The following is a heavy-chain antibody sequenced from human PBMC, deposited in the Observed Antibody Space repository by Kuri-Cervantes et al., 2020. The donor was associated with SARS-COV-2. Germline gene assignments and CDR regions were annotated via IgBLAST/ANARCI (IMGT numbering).Heavy chain of an antibody. J-gene: IGHJ4*02. V-gene: IGHV3-30*19. Sequence: GESLKISCAASGFNFSRTDMHWVRQAPGKGLEWVAFISYDGKNKKCIASGKGRFTISRDNSQNTLYLQMKSLRSEDTAIYYCAKDRVGVHDFWGQGTLVTSPQ. CDR3: AKDRVGVHDF. CDR1: GFNFSRTD. CDR2: ISYDGKNK. D-gene: IGHD2-21*01.